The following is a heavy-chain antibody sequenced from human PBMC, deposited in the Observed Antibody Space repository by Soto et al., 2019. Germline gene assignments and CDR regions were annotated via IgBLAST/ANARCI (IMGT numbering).Heavy chain of an antibody. CDR1: SGSISSSNW. CDR2: IYHSGST. Sequence: PSETLSLTCAVSSGSISSSNWWSWVRQPPGKGLEWIGEIYHSGSTNYNPSLKSRVTISVDKSKNQFSLKLSSVTAADTAVYYCARTMVRGVAIFDYRGQGTMVTVSS. CDR3: ARTMVRGVAIFDY. V-gene: IGHV4-4*02. D-gene: IGHD3-10*01. J-gene: IGHJ4*02.